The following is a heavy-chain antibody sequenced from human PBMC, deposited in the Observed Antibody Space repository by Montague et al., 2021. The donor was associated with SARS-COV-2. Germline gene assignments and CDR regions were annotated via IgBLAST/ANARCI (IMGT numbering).Heavy chain of an antibody. J-gene: IGHJ6*02. Sequence: SETLSLTCTVSGGSISPYYWSWIRQSPGKGLECIGYTSYSGSTDYNPSLKSRVTISIDTSKNPFSLKLSSVTAADTAVYYCARWGEYYDSPYYYYAMDVWGQGTTVTVSS. CDR3: ARWGEYYDSPYYYYAMDV. CDR2: TSYSGST. D-gene: IGHD3-3*01. V-gene: IGHV4-59*12. CDR1: GGSISPYY.